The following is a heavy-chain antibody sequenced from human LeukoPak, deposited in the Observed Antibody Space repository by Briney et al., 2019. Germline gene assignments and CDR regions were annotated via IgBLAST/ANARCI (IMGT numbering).Heavy chain of an antibody. CDR1: GGSISSYY. J-gene: IGHJ6*03. D-gene: IGHD3-3*01. CDR3: ARDRLVAYYDFWSGYYNDYYYYYMDV. CDR2: IYTSGST. Sequence: PSETLSLTCTVSGGSISSYYWSWIRQPAGKGLEWIGRIYTSGSTNYNPSLKSRVTMSVDTSKNQFSLKLSSVTAADTAVYYCARDRLVAYYDFWSGYYNDYYYYYMDVWGKGTTVTVSS. V-gene: IGHV4-4*07.